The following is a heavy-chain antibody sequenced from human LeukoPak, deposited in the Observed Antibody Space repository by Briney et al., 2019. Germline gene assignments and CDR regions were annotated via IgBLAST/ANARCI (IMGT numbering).Heavy chain of an antibody. CDR1: GFTFNSYS. J-gene: IGHJ4*02. V-gene: IGHV3-21*01. Sequence: GGSLRLSCAASGFTFNSYSMNWVRQAPGKGLEWVSSISSSISYIYYADSVKGRFTISRDNAKNSLYLQMNSLRAEDTAVYYCARYVPSEVYYYGSGRPPIDYWGQGTLVTVSS. CDR2: ISSSISYI. D-gene: IGHD3-10*01. CDR3: ARYVPSEVYYYGSGRPPIDY.